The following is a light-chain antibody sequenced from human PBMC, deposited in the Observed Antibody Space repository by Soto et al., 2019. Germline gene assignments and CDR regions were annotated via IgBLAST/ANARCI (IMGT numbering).Light chain of an antibody. CDR1: RSVNNN. CDR3: QQYNNWPPWT. CDR2: AAS. Sequence: EIVLTQSPGTLSLSPGERATLSCRASRSVNNNYLAWYQQKPGQAPRLLIYAASTRATGIPARFSGSGSGTDFTLTISSLQSEDFAVYYCQQYNNWPPWTFGQGTKVDIK. J-gene: IGKJ1*01. V-gene: IGKV3-15*01.